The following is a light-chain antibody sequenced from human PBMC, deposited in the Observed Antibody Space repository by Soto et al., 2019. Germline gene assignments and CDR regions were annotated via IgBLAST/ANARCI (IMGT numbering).Light chain of an antibody. CDR1: QSVLYTSNSKNY. CDR2: WAP. CDR3: QQYYSVPIT. V-gene: IGKV4-1*01. J-gene: IGKJ5*01. Sequence: DIVMTQSPDSLAVSLGERATINCKSSQSVLYTSNSKNYIAWYQQKSGQPPKLLIYWAPTRESGVPDRFSGGGSGTDFTLTISSLQAEDVAVYYCQQYYSVPITFGQGTRLEIK.